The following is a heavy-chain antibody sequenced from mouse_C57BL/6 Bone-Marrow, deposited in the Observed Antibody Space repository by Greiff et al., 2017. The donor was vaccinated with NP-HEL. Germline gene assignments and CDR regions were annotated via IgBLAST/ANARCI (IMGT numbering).Heavy chain of an antibody. J-gene: IGHJ1*03. CDR1: GFTFTDYY. V-gene: IGHV7-3*01. D-gene: IGHD1-1*01. Sequence: EVKLVESGGGLVQPGGSLSLSCAASGFTFTDYYMSWVRQPPGKALEWLGFIRNKANGYTTEYSASVKGRFTISRDNSQSILYLQMNALRAEDSATYYCARYIEGFFTWYFDVWGTGTTVTVSS. CDR3: ARYIEGFFTWYFDV. CDR2: IRNKANGYTT.